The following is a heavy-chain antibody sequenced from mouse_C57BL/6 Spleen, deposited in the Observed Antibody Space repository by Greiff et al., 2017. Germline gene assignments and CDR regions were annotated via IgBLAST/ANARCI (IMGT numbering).Heavy chain of an antibody. Sequence: EVQLQESGPGLVKPSQSLSLTCSVTGYSITSGYYWNWIRQFPGNKLEWMGYISYDGSNNYNPSLKNRISITRDTSKNQCFLKLNSVTTEDTATYYCARADYYGSSFDYWGQGTTLTVSS. CDR1: GYSITSGYY. CDR3: ARADYYGSSFDY. CDR2: ISYDGSN. D-gene: IGHD1-1*01. V-gene: IGHV3-6*01. J-gene: IGHJ2*01.